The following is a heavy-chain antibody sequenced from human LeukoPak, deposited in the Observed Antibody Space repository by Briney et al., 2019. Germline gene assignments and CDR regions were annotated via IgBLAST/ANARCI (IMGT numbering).Heavy chain of an antibody. Sequence: PGGSLRLSCAASGFSFSNYGMHWVRQAPGKGLEWVAVIWYDGSNKYYADSVKGRFTISRDNSKNTLYVQMSSLRAEDTAVYHCASQGYWGQGTLVTISS. CDR2: IWYDGSNK. CDR3: ASQGY. CDR1: GFSFSNYG. V-gene: IGHV3-33*01. J-gene: IGHJ4*02.